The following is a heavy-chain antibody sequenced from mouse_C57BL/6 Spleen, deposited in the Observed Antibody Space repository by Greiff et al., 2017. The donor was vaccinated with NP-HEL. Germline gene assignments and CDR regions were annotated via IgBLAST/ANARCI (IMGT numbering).Heavy chain of an antibody. V-gene: IGHV1-82*01. J-gene: IGHJ2*01. CDR2: IYPGDGDT. Sequence: VQLQQSGPELVKPGASVKISCKASGYAFSSSWMNWVKQRPGKGLEWIGRIYPGDGDTNYNGKFKGKATLTADKSSSTAYMQLSSLTSEDSAVYVCARSGKGYYFDYWGQGTTLTVSS. CDR1: GYAFSSSW. CDR3: ARSGKGYYFDY. D-gene: IGHD4-1*01.